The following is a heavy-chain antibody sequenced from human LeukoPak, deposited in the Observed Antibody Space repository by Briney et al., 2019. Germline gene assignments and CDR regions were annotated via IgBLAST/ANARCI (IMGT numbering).Heavy chain of an antibody. CDR1: GYTFTGYY. D-gene: IGHD3-22*01. V-gene: IGHV1-2*02. Sequence: GASVKVSCKASGYTFTGYYMHWVRQAPGQELEWMGWINPNSGGTNYAQKFQGRVTMTRDTSISTAYMELSRLRSDDTAVYYCARSAYYYDSSGYYPSEFANWGQGTLVTVSS. CDR3: ARSAYYYDSSGYYPSEFAN. J-gene: IGHJ4*02. CDR2: INPNSGGT.